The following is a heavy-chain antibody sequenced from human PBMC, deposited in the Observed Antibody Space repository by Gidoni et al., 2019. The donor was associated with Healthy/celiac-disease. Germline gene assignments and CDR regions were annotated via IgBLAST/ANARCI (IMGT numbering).Heavy chain of an antibody. V-gene: IGHV4-31*03. D-gene: IGHD3-3*01. CDR3: ARYVFTIFGVVIPSGGMDV. Sequence: QVQLQESGPGLVKPSQTLSLTCTVSGGSISSGGYYWSWIRQHPGKDLEWIGYIYYSGSTYYNPSLKSRVTISVDTSKNQFSLKLSSVTAADTAVYYCARYVFTIFGVVIPSGGMDVWGQGTTVTVSS. CDR1: GGSISSGGYY. J-gene: IGHJ6*02. CDR2: IYYSGST.